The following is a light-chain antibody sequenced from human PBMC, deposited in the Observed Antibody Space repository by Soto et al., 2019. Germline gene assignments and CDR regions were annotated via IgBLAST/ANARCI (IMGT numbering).Light chain of an antibody. CDR3: SSHAGNNNYV. J-gene: IGLJ1*01. Sequence: QSVLTQPPSASGSPGQSVAISCTGTSGDVGGQNYVSWYQQHPGKAPKLIIYAVTERPSGVPDRFSGSKSGNTASLTVSGLQTEDEADYYCSSHAGNNNYVFGTGTKVTVL. V-gene: IGLV2-8*01. CDR1: SGDVGGQNY. CDR2: AVT.